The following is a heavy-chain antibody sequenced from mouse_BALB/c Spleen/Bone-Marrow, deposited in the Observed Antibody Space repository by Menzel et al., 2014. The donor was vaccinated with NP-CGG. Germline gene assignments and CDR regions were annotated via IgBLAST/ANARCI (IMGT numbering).Heavy chain of an antibody. D-gene: IGHD2-4*01. V-gene: IGHV1-9*01. J-gene: IGHJ3*01. CDR1: GYTFSTYW. CDR3: ARLITTGGFAY. CDR2: ILPGSGTT. Sequence: LVESGAELMKPGASVKISCKATGYTFSTYWIEWVKQRPGHGLEWIGEILPGSGTTNYNEKFKGKATFTADTSPNTAYMQLSSLTSEDSAVYYCARLITTGGFAYWGQGTLVTVSA.